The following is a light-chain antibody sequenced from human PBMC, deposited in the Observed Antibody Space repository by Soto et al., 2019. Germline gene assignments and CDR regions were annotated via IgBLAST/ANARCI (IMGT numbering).Light chain of an antibody. CDR3: LQDYGDSWT. Sequence: QMTQSPSSLSAYAGEKIIITCRASRDVGSDVSWYQQKPGQAPKLLIYAASNLYTGVPSRFSGSRSGTEFSLTISSLQPEYFASYYCLQDYGDSWTFGQGTKVDSK. J-gene: IGKJ1*01. CDR2: AAS. V-gene: IGKV1-6*01. CDR1: RDVGSD.